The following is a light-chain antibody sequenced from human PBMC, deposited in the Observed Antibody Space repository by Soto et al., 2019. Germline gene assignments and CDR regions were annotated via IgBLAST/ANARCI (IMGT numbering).Light chain of an antibody. CDR2: DVT. Sequence: QSVLTQPASVSGSPGQSITISCTGTSRDVGAYNYVSWYQQHPGKAPKLMVYDVTNRPSGVSDRFSGSKSGNTASLTISGLQDEDEADYFCSSHSNITPYVFGTGTKLTVL. J-gene: IGLJ1*01. CDR1: SRDVGAYNY. V-gene: IGLV2-14*01. CDR3: SSHSNITPYV.